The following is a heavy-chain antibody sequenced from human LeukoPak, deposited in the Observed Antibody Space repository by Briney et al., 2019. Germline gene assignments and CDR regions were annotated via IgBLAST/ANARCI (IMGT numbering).Heavy chain of an antibody. J-gene: IGHJ6*03. CDR3: ARVKDPGGYYYYYYMDV. CDR1: GGSFSGYY. CDR2: INHSGGT. D-gene: IGHD3-16*01. V-gene: IGHV4-34*01. Sequence: SETLSLTCAVYGGSFSGYYWSWIRQPPGKGLEWIGEINHSGGTKYNPSLKSRVTISVDTSKNQFSLKLSSVTAADTAMYYCARVKDPGGYYYYYYMDVWGKGTMVTVSS.